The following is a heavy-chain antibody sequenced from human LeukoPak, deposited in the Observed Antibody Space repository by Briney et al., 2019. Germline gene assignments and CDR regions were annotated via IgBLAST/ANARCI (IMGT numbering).Heavy chain of an antibody. D-gene: IGHD3-10*01. J-gene: IGHJ4*02. CDR3: ARDGDYVLLWFGELPTDY. Sequence: GASVKVSCKASGYTFTSYGISWVRQAPGQGLEWMGWISAYNGNTNYAQKLQGRVTMTTDTSTSTAYMELRSLRSDDTAVYYCARDGDYVLLWFGELPTDYWGQGTLVTVSS. CDR1: GYTFTSYG. CDR2: ISAYNGNT. V-gene: IGHV1-18*01.